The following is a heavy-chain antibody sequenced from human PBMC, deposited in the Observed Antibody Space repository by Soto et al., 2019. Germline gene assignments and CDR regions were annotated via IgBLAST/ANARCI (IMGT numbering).Heavy chain of an antibody. J-gene: IGHJ6*03. CDR2: FDPEDGET. V-gene: IGHV1-24*01. CDR3: ATNAVHCSGGSCPSGYMDV. Sequence: ASVKVSCKVSGYTLTELSMHWVRQAPGKGLEWMGGFDPEDGETIYAQKFQGRVTMTEDTSTDTAYMELSSLRSEDTAVYYCATNAVHCSGGSCPSGYMDVWGEGTTVTVSS. CDR1: GYTLTELS. D-gene: IGHD2-15*01.